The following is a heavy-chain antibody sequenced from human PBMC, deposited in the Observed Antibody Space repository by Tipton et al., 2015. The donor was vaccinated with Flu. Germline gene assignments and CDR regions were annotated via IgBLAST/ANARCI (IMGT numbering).Heavy chain of an antibody. J-gene: IGHJ4*02. CDR3: AKVIPELVSGLDY. Sequence: GSLRLSCAASGFTFNRYAMSWVRQAPGKGLEWVAALSSGGGTTYFADSLKGRFTISSDISKNTLYLQMNSLRAEDTAVYYCAKVIPELVSGLDYWGQGTLVTVSS. CDR2: LSSGGGTT. CDR1: GFTFNRYA. D-gene: IGHD1-7*01. V-gene: IGHV3-23*01.